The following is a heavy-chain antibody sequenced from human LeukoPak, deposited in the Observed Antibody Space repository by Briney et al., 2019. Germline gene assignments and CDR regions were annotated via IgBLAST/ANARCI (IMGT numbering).Heavy chain of an antibody. CDR1: GYSISSGYY. V-gene: IGHV4-38-2*02. CDR2: IYHSGTT. Sequence: SETLSLTCTVSGYSISSGYYWGWIRQPPGKGLEWIGSIYHSGTTYYNPSLKSRVTISVDTSKNQFSLRLSSVTAADTAVYYCARRTSTIVATFSYWGQGTLVTVSS. J-gene: IGHJ4*02. D-gene: IGHD5-12*01. CDR3: ARRTSTIVATFSY.